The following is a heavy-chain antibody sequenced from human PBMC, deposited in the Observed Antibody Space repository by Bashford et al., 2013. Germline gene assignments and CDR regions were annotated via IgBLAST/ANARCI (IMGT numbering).Heavy chain of an antibody. CDR1: GGSVSSGSYY. J-gene: IGHJ4*01. D-gene: IGHD3-22*01. V-gene: IGHV4-61*01. CDR3: ARYDLVSDYSAY. Sequence: SETLSLTCTVSGGSVSSGSYYWSWIRQPPGKGLEWIGYIYYSVSSKYNPSLKSRVTISVDTSKNQFSLKLNSVTAADTAVYYCARYDLVSDYSAYLGRGT. CDR2: IYYSVSS.